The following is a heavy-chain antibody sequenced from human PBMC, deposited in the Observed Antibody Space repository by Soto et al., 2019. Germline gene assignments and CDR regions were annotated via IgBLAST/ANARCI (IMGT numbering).Heavy chain of an antibody. J-gene: IGHJ3*02. D-gene: IGHD2-15*01. Sequence: SETLSLTCAVYGGSFSGYYWSWIRQPPGKGLEWIGEINHSGSTNYDPSLKSRVTISVDTSKNQFSLKLSSVTAADTAVYYCARGRRVRYSVNDAFDIWGQGTMVTVSS. CDR3: ARGRRVRYSVNDAFDI. V-gene: IGHV4-34*01. CDR1: GGSFSGYY. CDR2: INHSGST.